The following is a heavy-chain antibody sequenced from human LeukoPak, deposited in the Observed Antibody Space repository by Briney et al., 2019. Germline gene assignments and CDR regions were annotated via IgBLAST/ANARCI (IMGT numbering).Heavy chain of an antibody. CDR2: ISSSSSYI. V-gene: IGHV3-21*04. Sequence: GRSLRLSCAASGFTFSSYSMNWVRQAPGKGLEWVSSISSSSSYIYYADSVKGRFTISRDNSKNTLYLQMNSLRAEDTAVYYCAKAGSIRFDYWGQGTLVTVSS. D-gene: IGHD1-26*01. J-gene: IGHJ4*02. CDR1: GFTFSSYS. CDR3: AKAGSIRFDY.